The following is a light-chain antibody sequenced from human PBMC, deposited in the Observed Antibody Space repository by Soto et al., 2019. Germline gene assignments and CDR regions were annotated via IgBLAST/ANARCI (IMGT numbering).Light chain of an antibody. Sequence: DIQMTQSPSTVSASVGDTATITCRASQSISTRLAWYQQKAGKAPKVLIYDASRLESGVPSRFSGSGSGTEFTLTISRLRPDDFASYYCQQYDSYSWTFGRGTKVDIK. J-gene: IGKJ1*01. CDR1: QSISTR. CDR3: QQYDSYSWT. V-gene: IGKV1-5*01. CDR2: DAS.